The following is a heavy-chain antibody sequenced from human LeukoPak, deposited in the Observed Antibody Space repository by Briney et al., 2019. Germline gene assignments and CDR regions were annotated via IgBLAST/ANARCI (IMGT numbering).Heavy chain of an antibody. V-gene: IGHV4-61*01. D-gene: IGHD3-22*01. J-gene: IGHJ3*02. CDR1: GGSISSSSYY. Sequence: SETLSLTCTVSGGSISSSSYYWSWIRQPPGKGLEWIGYIYYSGSTNYNPSLKSRVTISVDTSKNQFSLKLSSVTAADTAVYYCARSYYYDSSGYAFDIWGQGTMVTVSS. CDR2: IYYSGST. CDR3: ARSYYYDSSGYAFDI.